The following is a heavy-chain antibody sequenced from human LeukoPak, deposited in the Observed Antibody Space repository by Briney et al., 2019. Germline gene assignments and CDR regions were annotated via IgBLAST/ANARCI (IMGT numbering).Heavy chain of an antibody. V-gene: IGHV3-30*02. Sequence: GGSLRLSCAASGFTFSSYGMHWVRPAPGKGLEWGAVIWYDGSNKYYADSVKGRFTISRDNSRNTLHLQMSSLRVEDTAVYYCVKDSSSGSYFDYWGQGTLVTVSS. CDR1: GFTFSSYG. CDR3: VKDSSSGSYFDY. J-gene: IGHJ4*02. D-gene: IGHD3-10*01. CDR2: IWYDGSNK.